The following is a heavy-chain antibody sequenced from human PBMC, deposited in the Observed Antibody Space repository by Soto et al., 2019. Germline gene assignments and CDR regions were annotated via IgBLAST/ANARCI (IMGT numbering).Heavy chain of an antibody. V-gene: IGHV1-3*01. D-gene: IGHD2-15*01. CDR1: GYTFTRYT. J-gene: IGHJ5*02. Sequence: XSVKESCDASGYTFTRYTMNWVRQAPGQRLEWMGWINPDNGNTKSSQKFQDRVIITRDTSASTAYMDLSSLRSEDTAVYYCARGIATGQLDPWGQGTLVIVSS. CDR2: INPDNGNT. CDR3: ARGIATGQLDP.